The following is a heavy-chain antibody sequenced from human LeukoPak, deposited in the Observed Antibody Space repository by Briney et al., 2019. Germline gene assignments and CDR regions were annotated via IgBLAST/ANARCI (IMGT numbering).Heavy chain of an antibody. Sequence: PGRSLRLSCAASGFTFSSYGMHWVRQAPGKGLEWVAVISYDGSNKYYADSVKGRFTISRDNSKNTLYLQMNSLRAEDTAVYYCASGLTYDSSGTTPDNFDYWGQGTLVTVSS. J-gene: IGHJ4*02. V-gene: IGHV3-30*03. CDR3: ASGLTYDSSGTTPDNFDY. D-gene: IGHD3-22*01. CDR1: GFTFSSYG. CDR2: ISYDGSNK.